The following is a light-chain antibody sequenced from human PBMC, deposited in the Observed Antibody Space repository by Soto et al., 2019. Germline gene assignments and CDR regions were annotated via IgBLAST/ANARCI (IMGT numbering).Light chain of an antibody. Sequence: QSALTQPRSVSGSPGQSVTISCTGTSSDGVVYNCVSWYQQYPGKAPKIMIDDVSKRPAGVPDRFSVSKSDNTASLPISGLQAEAEADYYCCSYAGSYTFVFGIGTKVTVL. J-gene: IGLJ1*01. CDR1: SSDGVVYNC. CDR2: DVS. CDR3: CSYAGSYTFV. V-gene: IGLV2-11*01.